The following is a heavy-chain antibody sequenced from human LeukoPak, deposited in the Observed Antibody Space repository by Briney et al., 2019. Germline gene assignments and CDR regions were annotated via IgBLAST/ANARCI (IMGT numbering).Heavy chain of an antibody. D-gene: IGHD3-3*01. V-gene: IGHV3-23*01. CDR2: ISGGGTTT. Sequence: GGSLRLSCAASGFTFSSYAMSWVRQAPGKGLEWVSAISGGGTTTYYADSVKGRFTISRDNSKNTLYLQMNSLRAEDTAVYYCAKDRTITLFGVVTLFDYWGQGTLVTVSS. CDR1: GFTFSSYA. CDR3: AKDRTITLFGVVTLFDY. J-gene: IGHJ4*02.